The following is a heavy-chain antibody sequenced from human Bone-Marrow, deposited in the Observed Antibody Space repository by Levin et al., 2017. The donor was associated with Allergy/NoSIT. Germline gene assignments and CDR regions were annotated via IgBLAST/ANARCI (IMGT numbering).Heavy chain of an antibody. CDR2: IYYSGST. CDR3: TRAARPGGGFYYDGMDV. Sequence: GSLRLSCTVSGGSISSYYWSWIRQPPGKGLEWIGYIYYSGSTNYNPSLKSRVTISVDTSKNQFSLKLSSVTAADTAVYYCTRAARPGGGFYYDGMDVWGQGTTVTVSS. D-gene: IGHD6-6*01. CDR1: GGSISSYY. J-gene: IGHJ6*02. V-gene: IGHV4-59*01.